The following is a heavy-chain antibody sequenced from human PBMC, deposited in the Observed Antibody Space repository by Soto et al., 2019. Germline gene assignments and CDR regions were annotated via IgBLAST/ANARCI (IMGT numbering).Heavy chain of an antibody. CDR2: IDPSDSYT. V-gene: IGHV5-10-1*01. CDR3: ARQRRAYYYDSSGYPEDAFDI. J-gene: IGHJ3*02. CDR1: GYSFTSYW. Sequence: PGESLKISCKGSGYSFTSYWISWVRQMPGKGLEWMGRIDPSDSYTNYSPSFQGHVTISADKSISTAYLQWSSLRASDTAMYYCARQRRAYYYDSSGYPEDAFDIWGQGTMVTVSS. D-gene: IGHD3-22*01.